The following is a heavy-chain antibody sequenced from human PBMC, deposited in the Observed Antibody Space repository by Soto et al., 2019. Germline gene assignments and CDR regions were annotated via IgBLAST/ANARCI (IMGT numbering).Heavy chain of an antibody. D-gene: IGHD3-3*01. CDR2: INPSGGST. V-gene: IGHV1-46*01. CDR3: ARDLRLITIFDPPPYYGMDV. J-gene: IGHJ6*02. Sequence: ASVKVSCKASGYTFTSYYMHWVRQAPGQGLEWMGIINPSGGSTSYAQKFQGRVTMTRDTSTSTVYMELSSLRSEDMAVYYCARDLRLITIFDPPPYYGMDVWGQGTTVTVSS. CDR1: GYTFTSYY.